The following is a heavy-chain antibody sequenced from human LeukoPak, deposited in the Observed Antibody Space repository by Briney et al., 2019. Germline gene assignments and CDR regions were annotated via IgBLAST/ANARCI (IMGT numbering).Heavy chain of an antibody. CDR3: ARGRIRYDDYSSGWFVFFEF. Sequence: ASVKVSCKASGYTFTSYGINWVRQAPGQGLEWMGWISAYNGDTNYAQKLQGRVTMTTDTSTSTAYMELRSLRSEDTALYYCARGRIRYDDYSSGWFVFFEFWGQGSLVTVSS. D-gene: IGHD6-19*01. CDR1: GYTFTSYG. V-gene: IGHV1-18*01. J-gene: IGHJ4*02. CDR2: ISAYNGDT.